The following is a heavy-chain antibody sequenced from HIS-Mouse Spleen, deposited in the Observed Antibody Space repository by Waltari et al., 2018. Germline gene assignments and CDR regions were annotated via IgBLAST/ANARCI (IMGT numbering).Heavy chain of an antibody. CDR3: AKASGPNAFDI. Sequence: QVQLVESGGGVVQPGRSLRLSCAASGFPFSSYGMHWVRQAPGKGLEWVAVIWYDGSNKYYADSVKGRFTISRDNSKNTLYLQMNSLRAEDTAVYYCAKASGPNAFDIWGQGTMVTVSS. CDR1: GFPFSSYG. J-gene: IGHJ3*02. CDR2: IWYDGSNK. V-gene: IGHV3-33*06.